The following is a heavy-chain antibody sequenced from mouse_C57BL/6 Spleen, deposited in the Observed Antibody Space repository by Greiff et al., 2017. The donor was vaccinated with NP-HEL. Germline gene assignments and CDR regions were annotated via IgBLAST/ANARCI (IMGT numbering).Heavy chain of an antibody. J-gene: IGHJ4*01. Sequence: QVQLQQSGPELVKPGASVKLSCKASGYTFTSYDINWVKLRPGQGLEWIGWIYHRDGSTKYNEKFKGQATLTVDTSSSTAYMELHSLTSEASAVYFCARYDCDAMDYWGQGTSVTVSS. CDR1: GYTFTSYD. CDR3: ARYDCDAMDY. D-gene: IGHD2-12*01. V-gene: IGHV1-85*01. CDR2: IYHRDGST.